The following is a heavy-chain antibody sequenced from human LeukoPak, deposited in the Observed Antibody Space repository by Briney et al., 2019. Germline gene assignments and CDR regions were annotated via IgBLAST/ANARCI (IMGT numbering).Heavy chain of an antibody. J-gene: IGHJ4*02. CDR2: ISGSGGST. CDR3: AKTLVGATGDFDY. CDR1: GFTFSNAW. D-gene: IGHD1-26*01. Sequence: PGGSLRLSCAASGFTFSNAWMSWVRQAPGKGLEWVSAISGSGGSTYYADSVKGRFTISRDNSKNTLYLQMNSLRAEDTAVYYCAKTLVGATGDFDYWGQGTLVTVSS. V-gene: IGHV3-23*01.